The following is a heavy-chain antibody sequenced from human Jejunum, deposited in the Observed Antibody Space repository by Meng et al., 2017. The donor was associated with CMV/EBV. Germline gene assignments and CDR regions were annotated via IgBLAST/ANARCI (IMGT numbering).Heavy chain of an antibody. Sequence: GDYYCSWLRQPPGKGPEWIGYSYYSGNTYYNPSPKSRVTISVDTSKNQFSLRLTSMTAADTAVYYCARGAQLLPPPTYYYYGLDVWGQGTTVTVSS. CDR1: GDYY. CDR3: ARGAQLLPPPTYYYYGLDV. V-gene: IGHV4-30-4*08. J-gene: IGHJ6*02. CDR2: SYYSGNT. D-gene: IGHD5-18*01.